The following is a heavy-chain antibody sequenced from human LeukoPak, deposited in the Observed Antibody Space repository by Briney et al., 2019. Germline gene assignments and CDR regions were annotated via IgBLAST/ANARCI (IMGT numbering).Heavy chain of an antibody. J-gene: IGHJ6*04. Sequence: GGSLKISLQGSGYRFTSYWIGWGRPMPGKGLGWMGIIYPGDSDTRYSPSFQGQVTISADKSISTAYLQWSSLKASDTAMYYCARREICSSTSCYPWDYGMDVWGKGTTVTVSS. CDR2: IYPGDSDT. V-gene: IGHV5-51*01. CDR3: ARREICSSTSCYPWDYGMDV. CDR1: GYRFTSYW. D-gene: IGHD2-2*01.